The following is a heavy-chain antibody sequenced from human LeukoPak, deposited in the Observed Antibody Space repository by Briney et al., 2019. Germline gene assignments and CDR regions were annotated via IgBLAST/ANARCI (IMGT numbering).Heavy chain of an antibody. CDR1: GGSISSSSYY. J-gene: IGHJ5*02. D-gene: IGHD3-10*01. V-gene: IGHV4-39*01. CDR3: ASEFAALFEP. CDR2: IYYSGST. Sequence: SETLSLTCTVSGGSISSSSYYWGWIRQPPGKGLEWIGSIYYSGSTYYNPSLKSRVTISVDTSKNKSSLKLSSVTAADTAVYYCASEFAALFEPWGQGNLVTVSS.